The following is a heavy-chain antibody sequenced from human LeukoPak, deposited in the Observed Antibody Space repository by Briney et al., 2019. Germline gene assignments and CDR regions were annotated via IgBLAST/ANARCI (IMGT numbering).Heavy chain of an antibody. CDR1: GGSVSSGSYY. V-gene: IGHV4-61*01. Sequence: SETLSLTCTVSGGSVSSGSYYWSWIRQPPGKGLEWIGYIYYSGSTNYNPSLKSRDTISVDTSKNQFSLKLSSVTAADTAVYYCARGRYYYAPWGQGTMVTVSS. CDR3: ARGRYYYAP. J-gene: IGHJ3*01. CDR2: IYYSGST. D-gene: IGHD3-10*01.